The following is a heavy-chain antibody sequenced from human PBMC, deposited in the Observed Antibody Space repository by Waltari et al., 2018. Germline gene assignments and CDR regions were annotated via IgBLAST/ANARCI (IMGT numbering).Heavy chain of an antibody. Sequence: QVQLVQSGAEVKKPGSSVKVSCKASGGTFSSYAISWVRQAPGQGLEWMGGIMPICGTANNAQKCQGRVTITADESTSTAYMELSSLRSEDTAVYYCARGHSSGWRDAFDIWGQGTMVTVSS. CDR1: GGTFSSYA. J-gene: IGHJ3*02. CDR2: IMPICGTA. CDR3: ARGHSSGWRDAFDI. V-gene: IGHV1-69*01. D-gene: IGHD6-19*01.